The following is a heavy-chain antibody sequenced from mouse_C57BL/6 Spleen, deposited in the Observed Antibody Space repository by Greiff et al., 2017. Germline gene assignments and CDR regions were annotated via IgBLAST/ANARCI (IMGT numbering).Heavy chain of an antibody. J-gene: IGHJ1*03. CDR2: ISSGGSYI. CDR1: GFTFSSYG. V-gene: IGHV5-6*01. CDR3: ARPYSRYFDV. D-gene: IGHD1-3*01. Sequence: EVQLVESGGDLVKPGGSLKLSCAASGFTFSSYGMSWVRQTPDKRLEWVAVISSGGSYIYYPDSVKGRFPISRDNAKNTLYLQMNSLKSEDTAMYYCARPYSRYFDVWGTGTPVTVSS.